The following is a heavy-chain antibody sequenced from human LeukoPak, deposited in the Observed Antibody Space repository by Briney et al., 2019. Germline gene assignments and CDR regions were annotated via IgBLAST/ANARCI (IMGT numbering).Heavy chain of an antibody. CDR1: GYTLTRYG. D-gene: IGHD6-19*01. CDR2: IKAYNGKK. V-gene: IGHV1-18*01. CDR3: ARARYSSGWKDAFDI. Sequence: ASVKVSCKASGYTLTRYGISWVRHAPRQGLECMGWIKAYNGKKNYAKELQGRGTMTTDTSTSTAYMELRSVRSDDTGVYFCARARYSSGWKDAFDIWGQGTMVTVSS. J-gene: IGHJ3*02.